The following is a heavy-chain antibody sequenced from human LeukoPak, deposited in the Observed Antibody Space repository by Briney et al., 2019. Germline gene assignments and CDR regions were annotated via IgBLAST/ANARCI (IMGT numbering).Heavy chain of an antibody. Sequence: ASVKVSCKASGYTFTGYYMHWVRQAPGQGLEWMGWINPNSGATNYAQKFQGRVTMTRDTSISTAYMELSRLRSDDTAVYYCARLLPSRITMVRGASYYFDYWGQGTLVTVSS. V-gene: IGHV1-2*02. CDR2: INPNSGAT. CDR1: GYTFTGYY. CDR3: ARLLPSRITMVRGASYYFDY. D-gene: IGHD3-10*01. J-gene: IGHJ4*02.